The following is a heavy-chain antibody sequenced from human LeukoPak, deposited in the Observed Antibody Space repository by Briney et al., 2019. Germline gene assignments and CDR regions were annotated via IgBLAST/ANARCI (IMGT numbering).Heavy chain of an antibody. D-gene: IGHD2-2*01. J-gene: IGHJ6*02. CDR2: IWYDGSNK. Sequence: GRSLRLSCAASGFTFSSYGMHWVRQAPGKGLEWVAVIWYDGSNKYYADSVKGRFTISRDNSKNTLYLQMNSLRAEDTAVYYCARDAGYCSSTSCYYYGMDVWGQGTTVTVSS. CDR3: ARDAGYCSSTSCYYYGMDV. V-gene: IGHV3-33*01. CDR1: GFTFSSYG.